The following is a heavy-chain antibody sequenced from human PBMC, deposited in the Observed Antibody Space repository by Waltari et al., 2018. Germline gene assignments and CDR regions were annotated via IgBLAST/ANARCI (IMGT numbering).Heavy chain of an antibody. CDR3: AGGYSGSNRDYYYYYMDV. J-gene: IGHJ6*03. D-gene: IGHD5-12*01. Sequence: QVQLQASGPGLVKPSETLSLTCTVPGGSISSYYWSWIPQPPGKGLEWIGRIYTSGSTNYNPSLKSRVTMSVDTSKNQFSLKLSSVTAADTAVYYCAGGYSGSNRDYYYYYMDVWGKGTTVTVSS. V-gene: IGHV4-4*07. CDR2: IYTSGST. CDR1: GGSISSYY.